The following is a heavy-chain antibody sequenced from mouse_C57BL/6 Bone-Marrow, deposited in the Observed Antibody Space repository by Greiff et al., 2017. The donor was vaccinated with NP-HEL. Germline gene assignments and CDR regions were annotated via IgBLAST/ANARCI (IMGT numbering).Heavy chain of an antibody. CDR3: AMNIGSTSLLDY. CDR2: LHPSDSDP. Sequence: QVQLQQPGAELVKPVSSVKVSCKASVYTFTSYWMPLLQPIPFQGLECIVRLHPSDSDPNYNQKFKGKATLTVDKSSSTAYMQLSSLTSEDSAVYYCAMNIGSTSLLDYWGQGTTLTVSS. CDR1: VYTFTSYW. D-gene: IGHD5-1*01. J-gene: IGHJ2*01. V-gene: IGHV1-74*01.